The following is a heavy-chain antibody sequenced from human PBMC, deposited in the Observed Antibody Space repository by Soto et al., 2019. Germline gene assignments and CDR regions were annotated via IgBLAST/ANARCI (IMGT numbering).Heavy chain of an antibody. J-gene: IGHJ6*02. CDR1: GFTFSSYV. Sequence: GGSLRLSCAASGFTFSSYVMHWVRQSPGKGLEWVAVISYDGSNKYYADSVKGRFTISRDNSKNTLYLQMNSLRAEDTAVYYCAKALMCITMVRGVIIGGMDVWGQGTTVTVSS. D-gene: IGHD3-10*01. CDR3: AKALMCITMVRGVIIGGMDV. V-gene: IGHV3-30*18. CDR2: ISYDGSNK.